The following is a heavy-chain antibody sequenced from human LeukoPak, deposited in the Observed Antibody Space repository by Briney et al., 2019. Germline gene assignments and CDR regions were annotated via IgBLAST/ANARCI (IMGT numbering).Heavy chain of an antibody. CDR2: IYYSGST. D-gene: IGHD4-17*01. CDR3: ASLTTVTQGYFDS. J-gene: IGHJ4*02. V-gene: IGHV4-59*08. CDR1: GGSISSYY. Sequence: SETLSLTCTVSGGSISSYYWSWIRQPPGKGLEWIGYIYYSGSTNYNPSLKSRLTISVDASKNQFSLKLSSVTATDTAVYYCASLTTVTQGYFDSWGQGTLVTVSS.